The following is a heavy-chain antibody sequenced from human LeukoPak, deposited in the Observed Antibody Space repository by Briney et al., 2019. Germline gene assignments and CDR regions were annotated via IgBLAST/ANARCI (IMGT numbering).Heavy chain of an antibody. CDR3: AREVYYYSSGSYYNFDY. J-gene: IGHJ4*02. Sequence: SETLSLTCTVSDASISTYYWSWIRQPAGKGLEWIGHISSSGNTNYNPSLKSRVTMSVGTSKNHFSLKLTSVTAADTAVYYCAREVYYYSSGSYYNFDYWGQGTLVTVSS. D-gene: IGHD3-10*01. CDR2: ISSSGNT. CDR1: DASISTYY. V-gene: IGHV4-4*07.